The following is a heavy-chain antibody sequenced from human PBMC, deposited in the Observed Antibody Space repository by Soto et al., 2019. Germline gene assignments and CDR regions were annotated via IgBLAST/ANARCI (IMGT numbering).Heavy chain of an antibody. V-gene: IGHV1-18*01. J-gene: IGHJ4*02. CDR2: ISAYNGNT. CDR3: ARDVDYGVHYDY. CDR1: GYTFTSYG. Sequence: AAVKVSCKSCGYTFTSYGIRWVRQAPGQGLEWMGWISAYNGNTNYAQKLQGRVTMTTDTSTSTAYMELRSLRSDDTAMYYCARDVDYGVHYDYWDQGNLITVSS. D-gene: IGHD4-17*01.